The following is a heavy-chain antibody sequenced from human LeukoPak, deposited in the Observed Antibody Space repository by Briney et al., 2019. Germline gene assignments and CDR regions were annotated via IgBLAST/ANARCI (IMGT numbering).Heavy chain of an antibody. CDR3: ARASTTVPNLLDY. D-gene: IGHD4-17*01. J-gene: IGHJ4*02. V-gene: IGHV3-74*01. CDR2: IKGDGSDT. CDR1: GFTFSSYW. Sequence: PGGSLRLSCAASGFTFSSYWMHWVSQTPGKGLVWVSRIKGDGSDTLYADSVKGRFTISRDNSKNTLYLRTSSLGVDDTAVYYCARASTTVPNLLDYWGQGALVSVSS.